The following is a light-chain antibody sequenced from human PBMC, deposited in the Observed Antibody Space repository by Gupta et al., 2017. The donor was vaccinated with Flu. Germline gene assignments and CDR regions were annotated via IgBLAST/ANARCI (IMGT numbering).Light chain of an antibody. CDR3: QQSYGTPQT. CDR1: QTITRY. J-gene: IGKJ1*01. Sequence: RSSLSASIGDGVTISCRATQTITRYLNWYQQQPGRAPKLLIYGASNLQSGVPSRFSGRGSGTDFTLTISSLQPEDFGTYYCQQSYGTPQTFGQGTKVEIK. CDR2: GAS. V-gene: IGKV1-39*01.